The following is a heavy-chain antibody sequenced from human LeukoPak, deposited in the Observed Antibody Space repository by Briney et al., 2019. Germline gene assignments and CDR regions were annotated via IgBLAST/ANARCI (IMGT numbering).Heavy chain of an antibody. Sequence: GGSLRLSCAASGFTFSDYYMSWIRQAPGKGLEWVSSINILSNYIYYADSVKGRFTISRDNAKNSLYLQMNGLRAEDTAVYYCARDSHSSSWYSEFDYWGQGTLVTVSS. J-gene: IGHJ4*02. V-gene: IGHV3-11*06. D-gene: IGHD6-13*01. CDR1: GFTFSDYY. CDR2: INILSNYI. CDR3: ARDSHSSSWYSEFDY.